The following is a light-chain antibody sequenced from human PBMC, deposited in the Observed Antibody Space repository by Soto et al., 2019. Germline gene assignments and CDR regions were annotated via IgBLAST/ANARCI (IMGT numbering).Light chain of an antibody. V-gene: IGKV1-5*01. Sequence: DIQMTQSPSTLSASVGDRVTITCRASRSISNWLAWYQQRPGIAPKLLIFDASILQSGVPSRFSGSGSGTEFTLSISRLQTDDFATYYCQQAKSFPLTFGGGTRVEIK. CDR2: DAS. J-gene: IGKJ4*01. CDR3: QQAKSFPLT. CDR1: RSISNW.